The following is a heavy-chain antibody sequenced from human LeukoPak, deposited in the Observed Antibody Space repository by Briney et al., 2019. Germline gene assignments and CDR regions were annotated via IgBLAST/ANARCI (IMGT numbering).Heavy chain of an antibody. CDR3: ARSYVGWIGGYNWFDP. V-gene: IGHV1-8*02. CDR2: MNPNSGNT. D-gene: IGHD3-10*01. Sequence: ASVKVSCKASGYTFTSYYMHWVRQATGQGLEWMGWMNPNSGNTGYAQKFQGRVTMTRNTSISTAYMELSSLRSEDTAVYYCARSYVGWIGGYNWFDPWGQGTLVTVSS. CDR1: GYTFTSYY. J-gene: IGHJ5*02.